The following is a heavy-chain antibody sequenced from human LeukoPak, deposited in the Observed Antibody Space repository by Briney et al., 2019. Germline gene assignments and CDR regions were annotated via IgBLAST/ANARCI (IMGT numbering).Heavy chain of an antibody. D-gene: IGHD6-13*01. CDR1: GYTLTSYG. CDR2: ISAYNGNT. Sequence: ASVKVSCKASGYTLTSYGISWVRQAPGQGLEWMGWISAYNGNTNYAQKLQGRVTMTTDTSTSTAYMELRSLRSDDTAVYYCATCLIPAAGPIYYYYMDVWGKGTTVTVSS. J-gene: IGHJ6*03. CDR3: ATCLIPAAGPIYYYYMDV. V-gene: IGHV1-18*01.